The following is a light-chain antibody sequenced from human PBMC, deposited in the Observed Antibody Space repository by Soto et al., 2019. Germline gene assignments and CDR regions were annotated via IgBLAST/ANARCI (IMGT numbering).Light chain of an antibody. V-gene: IGKV1-5*03. Sequence: DIQMTQSPSTLSASVGDRVTITCRASQSISSWLAWYQQKPGKAPKLLIYKASSLESGVPSRFSGSGSGTEFTLTISSLQPDDFATYYCHHYNSYPLTFGQGTKLEIK. CDR2: KAS. CDR3: HHYNSYPLT. CDR1: QSISSW. J-gene: IGKJ2*01.